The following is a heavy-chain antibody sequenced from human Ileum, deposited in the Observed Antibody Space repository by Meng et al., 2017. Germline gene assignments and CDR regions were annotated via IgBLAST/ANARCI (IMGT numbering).Heavy chain of an antibody. Sequence: QVQLEESGPRLVRPSQTLSLICTVSGGSVSSAGYQWGWIRQPPGKGLEWIGYASTNYNPSLKSRVTISLDTSKNQFSLKLSSVTAADTAVYYCARDHWGSLDYWGQGILVTVSS. D-gene: IGHD7-27*01. CDR3: ARDHWGSLDY. J-gene: IGHJ4*02. CDR1: GGSVSSAGYQ. V-gene: IGHV4-61*08. CDR2: AST.